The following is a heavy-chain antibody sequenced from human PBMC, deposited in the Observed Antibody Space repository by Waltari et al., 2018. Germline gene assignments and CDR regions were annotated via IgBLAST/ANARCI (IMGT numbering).Heavy chain of an antibody. CDR2: ISYDGSNK. Sequence: QVQLVESGGGVVQPGRSLRLSCAASGFTFSSYALHWVRQAPGKGLEWVAVISYDGSNKYYADSVKGRFTISRDNSKNTLYLQMNSLRAEDTAVYYCARDYGGNHWFDYWGQGTLVTVSS. J-gene: IGHJ4*02. V-gene: IGHV3-30-3*01. CDR1: GFTFSSYA. D-gene: IGHD4-17*01. CDR3: ARDYGGNHWFDY.